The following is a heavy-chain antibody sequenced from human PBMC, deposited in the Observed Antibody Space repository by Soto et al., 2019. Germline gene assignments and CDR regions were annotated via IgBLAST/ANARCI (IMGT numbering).Heavy chain of an antibody. CDR3: ARDTETIGQAANDALDI. Sequence: GASVKVSCKAAGYTFSAYTMNWVRQAPGQSLEWMGWINVGSGNTRYSQNFQGRVSITRDTSASTVYMELTGLKSEDTAMYYCARDTETIGQAANDALDIWGQGTMVTVSS. J-gene: IGHJ3*02. V-gene: IGHV1-3*01. CDR1: GYTFSAYT. CDR2: INVGSGNT. D-gene: IGHD2-15*01.